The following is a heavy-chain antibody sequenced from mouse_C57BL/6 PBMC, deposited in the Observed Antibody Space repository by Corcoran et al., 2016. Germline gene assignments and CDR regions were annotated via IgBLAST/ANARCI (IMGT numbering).Heavy chain of an antibody. CDR3: ASYGYDQAY. CDR1: GYSITSGYY. V-gene: IGHV3-6*01. CDR2: ISYDGSN. D-gene: IGHD2-2*01. Sequence: DVQLQESGPGLVKPSQSLSLTCSVTGYSITSGYYWNWIRQFPGNKLEWMGYISYDGSNNYNPSLKNRISITRDTSKNQFFLKLNSVTTEDTATYYCASYGYDQAYWGQGTLVTVSA. J-gene: IGHJ3*01.